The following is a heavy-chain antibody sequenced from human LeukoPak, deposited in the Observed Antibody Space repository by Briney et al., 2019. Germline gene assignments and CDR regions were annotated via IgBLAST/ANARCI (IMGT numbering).Heavy chain of an antibody. D-gene: IGHD3-3*01. Sequence: SSETLSLTCAVYGGSFSGYYWSWIRQPPGKGLEWIGEINHSGSTNYNPSLKSRVTISVDTSKNQFSLKLSSVTAADTAVYYCARVSYDFWSGYYAAYYYYMDVWGKGTTVTVSS. CDR3: ARVSYDFWSGYYAAYYYYMDV. J-gene: IGHJ6*03. CDR2: INHSGST. CDR1: GGSFSGYY. V-gene: IGHV4-34*01.